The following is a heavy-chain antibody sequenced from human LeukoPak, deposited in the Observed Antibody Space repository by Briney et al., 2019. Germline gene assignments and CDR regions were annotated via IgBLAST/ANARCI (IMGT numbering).Heavy chain of an antibody. CDR3: ARDLLTGYYRRGNWFDP. Sequence: PGGSLRLSCAASGFTVSSNDMSWVRQAPGKGLECISVIYSGGSTDYADSVKGRLTISRDNSKNTLYLRMNSLRAEDTAVYYCARDLLTGYYRRGNWFDPWGQGTLVTVSS. V-gene: IGHV3-53*01. CDR2: IYSGGST. J-gene: IGHJ5*02. D-gene: IGHD3-9*01. CDR1: GFTVSSND.